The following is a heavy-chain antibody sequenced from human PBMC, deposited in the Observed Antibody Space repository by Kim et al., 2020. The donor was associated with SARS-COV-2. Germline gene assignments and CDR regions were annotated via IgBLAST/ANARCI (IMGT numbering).Heavy chain of an antibody. Sequence: GGSLRLSCTASGFTFGDYAMSWFRQAPGKGLEWVGFIRSKADGGTTEYAASVKGRFTISRDDSKIIAYLQMNSLKTEDTAVYYCTTFHYDFWSRYFGDYWGQGTLDTVSS. CDR3: TTFHYDFWSRYFGDY. J-gene: IGHJ4*02. CDR2: IRSKADGGTT. CDR1: GFTFGDYA. D-gene: IGHD3-3*01. V-gene: IGHV3-49*03.